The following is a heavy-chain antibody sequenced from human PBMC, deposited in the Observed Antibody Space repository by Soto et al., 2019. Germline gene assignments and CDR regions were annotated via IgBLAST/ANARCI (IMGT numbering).Heavy chain of an antibody. D-gene: IGHD3-10*01. J-gene: IGHJ4*02. Sequence: QVQLVQSGPEVKNPGASVRVSCVASGYAFTSYGVTWVRQAPGQGLEWMGWIAPHSGRTTYLPKFQGRVTMTADVSTNTAYIELRSLTSDDTGTYFCARAATGSYHSAYWGQGTVVTVSS. CDR3: ARAATGSYHSAY. CDR1: GYAFTSYG. CDR2: IAPHSGRT. V-gene: IGHV1-18*04.